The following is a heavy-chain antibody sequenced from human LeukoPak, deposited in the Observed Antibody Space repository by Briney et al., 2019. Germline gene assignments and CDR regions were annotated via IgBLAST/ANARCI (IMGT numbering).Heavy chain of an antibody. D-gene: IGHD4-23*01. V-gene: IGHV1-69*06. CDR1: GGTFSSYA. J-gene: IGHJ6*03. CDR3: ARLIDYGGNSYYYYYMDA. CDR2: IIPIFGTA. Sequence: SVKVSCTASGGTFSSYAISWVRQAPGQGLEWMGGIIPIFGTANYAQKFQGRVTITADKSTSTAYMELSSLRSEDTAVYYCARLIDYGGNSYYYYYMDAWGKGTTVTVSS.